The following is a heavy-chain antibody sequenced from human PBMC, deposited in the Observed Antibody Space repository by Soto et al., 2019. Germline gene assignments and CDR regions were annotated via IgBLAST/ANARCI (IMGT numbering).Heavy chain of an antibody. V-gene: IGHV1-3*01. CDR3: ARGPGGPDGPGDY. J-gene: IGHJ4*02. D-gene: IGHD2-15*01. CDR1: CYA. CDR2: INAGNGNT. Sequence: CYAMQWVRQAPGHRLEWMGWINAGNGNTKYSQKFQGRVTITRDTPASTANMELSSLRSEDTAVYYCARGPGGPDGPGDYWGQGTLVTVSS.